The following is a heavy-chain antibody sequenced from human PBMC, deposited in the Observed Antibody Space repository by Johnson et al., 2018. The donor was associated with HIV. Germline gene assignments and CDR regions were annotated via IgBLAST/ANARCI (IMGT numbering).Heavy chain of an antibody. CDR1: GFTFSSYT. J-gene: IGHJ3*02. CDR3: ARGGRYYYGSGSSRGFDI. V-gene: IGHV3-30-3*01. Sequence: QVQVVESGGGVVQPGRSLRLSCAASGFTFSSYTMHWVRQAPGKGLEWVAVISNDGSNKYYAESVKGRVTISRDNSKNTLYRQMDSRRAEDASMYYCARGGRYYYGSGSSRGFDIWGQGTTVTVSS. CDR2: ISNDGSNK. D-gene: IGHD3-10*01.